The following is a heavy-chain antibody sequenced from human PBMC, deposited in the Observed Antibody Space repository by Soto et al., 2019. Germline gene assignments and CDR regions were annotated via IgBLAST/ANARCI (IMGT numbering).Heavy chain of an antibody. CDR3: AKDFAVSTSLGMDV. J-gene: IGHJ6*02. V-gene: IGHV3-30*18. CDR2: ISYDGSNK. D-gene: IGHD4-17*01. CDR1: GFTFSSYG. Sequence: GGSLRLSCASSGFTFSSYGMHWVRQAPGKGLEWVAVISYDGSNKYYADSVKGRFTISRDNSKNTLYLQMNSLRAEDTAVYYCAKDFAVSTSLGMDVWGQGTTVTVSS.